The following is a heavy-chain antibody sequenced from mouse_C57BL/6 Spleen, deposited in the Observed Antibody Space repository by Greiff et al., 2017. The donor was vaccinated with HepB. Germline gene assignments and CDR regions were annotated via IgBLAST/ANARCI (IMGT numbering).Heavy chain of an antibody. CDR1: GFTFSSYA. J-gene: IGHJ4*01. CDR2: ISDGGSYT. V-gene: IGHV5-4*03. Sequence: EVKLMESGGGLVKPGGSLKLSCAASGFTFSSYAMSWVRQTPEKRLEWVATISDGGSYTYYPDNVKGRFTISRDNAKNNLYLQMSHLKSEDTAMYYCARVGQDYYYAMDYWGQGTSVTVSS. D-gene: IGHD3-3*01. CDR3: ARVGQDYYYAMDY.